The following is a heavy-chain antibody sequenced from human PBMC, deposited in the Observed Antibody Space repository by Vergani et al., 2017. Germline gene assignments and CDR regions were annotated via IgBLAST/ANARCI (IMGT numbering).Heavy chain of an antibody. D-gene: IGHD1-26*01. J-gene: IGHJ4*02. Sequence: QVQLQQWGAGLLKPSETLSLTCTVSGGSISSSSYYWGWIRQPPGKGLEWIGSIYYSGSTYYNPSLKSRVTISVDTSKNQFSLKLSSVTAADTAVYYCARHTVGGDDYWGQGTLVTVSS. CDR1: GGSISSSSYY. CDR2: IYYSGST. V-gene: IGHV4-39*07. CDR3: ARHTVGGDDY.